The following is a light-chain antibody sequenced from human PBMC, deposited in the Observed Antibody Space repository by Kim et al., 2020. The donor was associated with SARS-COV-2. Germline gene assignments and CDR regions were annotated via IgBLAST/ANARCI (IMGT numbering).Light chain of an antibody. CDR3: QHYGSSPRT. CDR2: GAS. V-gene: IGKV3-20*01. Sequence: EIVLTQSPVTLSLSPGQRATLSCRASQSISGSSLAWYQQKPGQAPRLLIYGASSRATGIPDRFSGSGSGTNITLTISRLEPEDFAVYYCQHYGSSPRTVGQGNKLEI. J-gene: IGKJ2*01. CDR1: QSISGSS.